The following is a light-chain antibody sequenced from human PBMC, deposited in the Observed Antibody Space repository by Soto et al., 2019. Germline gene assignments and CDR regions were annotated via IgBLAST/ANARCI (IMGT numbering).Light chain of an antibody. J-gene: IGLJ2*01. CDR1: SSDVGNYNR. CDR2: EVN. V-gene: IGLV2-18*01. Sequence: QSALTQPPSVSGSPGQSVTISCTGTSSDVGNYNRVSWYQQPPGTAPKLIIYEVNNRPSGVPDRFSGSKSGNTASLTISGLQAEDEANYCCSLYTTSTTRVVFGGGTKLTVL. CDR3: SLYTTSTTRVV.